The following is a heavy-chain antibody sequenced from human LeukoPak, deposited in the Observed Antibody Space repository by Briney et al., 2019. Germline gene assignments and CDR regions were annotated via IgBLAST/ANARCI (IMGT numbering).Heavy chain of an antibody. CDR1: GYTFTSYG. Sequence: GASVEVSCKASGYTFTSYGISWVRQAPGQGLEWMGWISAYNGNTNYAQKLQGRVTMTTDTSTSTAYMELRSLRSDDTAVYYCARGVVPAPIPVVYFDYWGQGTLVTVSS. CDR3: ARGVVPAPIPVVYFDY. CDR2: ISAYNGNT. D-gene: IGHD2-2*01. V-gene: IGHV1-18*01. J-gene: IGHJ4*02.